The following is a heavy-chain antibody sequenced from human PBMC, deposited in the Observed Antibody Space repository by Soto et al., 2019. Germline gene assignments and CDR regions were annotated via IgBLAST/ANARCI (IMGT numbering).Heavy chain of an antibody. CDR1: KDPFTNSA. Sequence: GASVKVSCTASKDPFTNSAIHWVCQAPGQRLEWMGWINAGNAYTKYSQKFQGRVTITRDTSASTAYMELSSLRYEDTDVYYCASGNSGTKVDSSGLGTLVAAPQ. D-gene: IGHD3-10*01. CDR3: ASGNSGTKVDS. J-gene: IGHJ4*02. CDR2: INAGNAYT. V-gene: IGHV1-3*01.